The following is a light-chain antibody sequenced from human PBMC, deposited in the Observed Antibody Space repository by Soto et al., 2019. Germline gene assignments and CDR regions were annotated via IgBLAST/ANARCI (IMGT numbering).Light chain of an antibody. CDR3: QQYNNWS. J-gene: IGKJ5*01. V-gene: IGKV3-15*01. CDR2: GAS. Sequence: EIVMTHSPATLSVSPGERATLSCRASQSVSNNLAWYQQKPGQAPRLLIYGASTRATAIPARFSGSGSGTEFTLTISSLQSEDFAVYYCQQYNNWSFGQGTRLEIK. CDR1: QSVSNN.